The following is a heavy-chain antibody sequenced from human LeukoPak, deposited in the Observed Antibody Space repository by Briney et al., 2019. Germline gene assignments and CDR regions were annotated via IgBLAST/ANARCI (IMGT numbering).Heavy chain of an antibody. CDR3: ATGSPTDIVGATWVIDY. CDR1: GFTFSSYS. Sequence: GGSLRLSCAASGFTFSSYSMNWVRQAPGKGLEWVSSISSSSSYIYYADSVKGRFTISRDNAKNSLYLQMNSLRAEDTAVYYCATGSPTDIVGATWVIDYWGQGTLVTVSS. J-gene: IGHJ4*02. CDR2: ISSSSSYI. D-gene: IGHD1-26*01. V-gene: IGHV3-21*01.